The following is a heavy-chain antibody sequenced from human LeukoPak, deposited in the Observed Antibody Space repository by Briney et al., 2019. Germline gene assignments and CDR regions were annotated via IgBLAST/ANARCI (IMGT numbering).Heavy chain of an antibody. J-gene: IGHJ4*02. CDR1: GFTFSRYW. CDR3: ARGRSSVDY. D-gene: IGHD6-19*01. Sequence: GGSLRPSCEVSGFTFSRYWMSWVRQAPGKGLEWVANINQDGSEKYYVDSVKGRFTMSRDNAKNLLYLQMNSLRAEDRAVYYCARGRSSVDYWGQGTLVTVSS. CDR2: INQDGSEK. V-gene: IGHV3-7*01.